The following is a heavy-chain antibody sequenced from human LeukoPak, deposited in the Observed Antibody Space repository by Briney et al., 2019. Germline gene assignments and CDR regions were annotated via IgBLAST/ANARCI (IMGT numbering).Heavy chain of an antibody. Sequence: PSETLSLTCTVSSGSISRGFYYWSWIRQPAGKELEWIGHIYTSGSTNYNPSLKSRVTISIDTSKNQFSLNLNSVTAADTAAYYCARGVRDGASDYHMDVWGKGTTVTVSS. V-gene: IGHV4-61*09. CDR2: IYTSGST. D-gene: IGHD3-10*01. CDR1: SGSISRGFYY. CDR3: ARGVRDGASDYHMDV. J-gene: IGHJ6*03.